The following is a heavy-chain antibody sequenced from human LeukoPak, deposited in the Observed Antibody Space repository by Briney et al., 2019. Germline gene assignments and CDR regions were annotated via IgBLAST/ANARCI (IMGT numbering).Heavy chain of an antibody. CDR1: GFSFISYG. CDR3: AKRPSDYGDYVSYFDY. Sequence: PGGSLRLSCAASGFSFISYGMHWVRQAPGKGLEWVGVISDDGRSKDYADSVKGRFTISRDNSKDTLYLQMNSLRAEDTAVYYCAKRPSDYGDYVSYFDYWGQGTLVIVSS. CDR2: ISDDGRSK. D-gene: IGHD4-17*01. J-gene: IGHJ4*02. V-gene: IGHV3-30*18.